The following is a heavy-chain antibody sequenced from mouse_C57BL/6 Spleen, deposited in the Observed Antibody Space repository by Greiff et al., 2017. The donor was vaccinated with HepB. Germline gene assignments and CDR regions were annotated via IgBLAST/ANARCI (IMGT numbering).Heavy chain of an antibody. CDR2: INPSNGGT. CDR1: GYTFTSYW. J-gene: IGHJ1*03. Sequence: QVQLKESGTELVKPGASVKLSCKASGYTFTSYWMHWVKQRPGQGLEWIGNINPSNGGTNYNEKFKSKATLTVDKSSSTAYMQLSSLTSEDSAVYYCAREQLRGYFDVWGTGTTVTVSS. CDR3: AREQLRGYFDV. V-gene: IGHV1-53*01. D-gene: IGHD1-1*01.